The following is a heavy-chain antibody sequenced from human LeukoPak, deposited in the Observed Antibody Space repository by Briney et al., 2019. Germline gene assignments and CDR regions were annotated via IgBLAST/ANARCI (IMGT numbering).Heavy chain of an antibody. D-gene: IGHD5-12*01. CDR3: ARGEVAPNWFDP. V-gene: IGHV4-59*01. CDR1: GGSISRYY. Sequence: PSETLSLTCTVSGGSISRYYWSWIRQPPGKGLEWIGYIYYSGSTNYNPSPKSRVTISVDTSKNQFSLRLYSVTPADTAVYYCARGEVAPNWFDPWGQGILVTVSS. CDR2: IYYSGST. J-gene: IGHJ5*02.